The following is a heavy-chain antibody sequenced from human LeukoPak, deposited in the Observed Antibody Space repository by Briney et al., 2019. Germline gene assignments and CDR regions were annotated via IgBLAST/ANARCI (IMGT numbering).Heavy chain of an antibody. D-gene: IGHD1-26*01. CDR3: ARQGGSYYSDY. V-gene: IGHV4-38-2*01. CDR2: IYHSGST. J-gene: IGHJ4*02. Sequence: SETLSLTCAVSGYSISSGYYWGWIRHPPGKGLEWIGSIYHSGSTYYNPSLKSRVTISVDTSKNQFSLKLSSVTAADTAVYYCARQGGSYYSDYWGQGTLVTVSS. CDR1: GYSISSGYY.